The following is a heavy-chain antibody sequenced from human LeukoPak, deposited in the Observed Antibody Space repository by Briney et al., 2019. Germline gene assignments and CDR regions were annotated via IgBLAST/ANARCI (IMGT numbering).Heavy chain of an antibody. CDR2: MNPNSGNT. D-gene: IGHD5-18*01. CDR1: GYTFTSYD. J-gene: IGHJ6*02. Sequence: ASVKVSCKASGYTFTSYDINWVRQATGQGLEWMGWMNPNSGNTGYAQKFQGRVTMTRNTSISTAYKELSSLRSEDTAVYYCAHSGYSRAYYYYYGMDVWGQGTTVTVSS. CDR3: AHSGYSRAYYYYYGMDV. V-gene: IGHV1-8*01.